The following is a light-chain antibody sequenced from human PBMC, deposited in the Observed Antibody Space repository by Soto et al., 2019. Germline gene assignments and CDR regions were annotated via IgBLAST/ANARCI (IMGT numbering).Light chain of an antibody. V-gene: IGKV1-39*01. CDR1: QSISSY. CDR3: QQSYSTPRT. Sequence: IQMTQSPNSLSASVGDRVTITCRASQSISSYLNWYQQKPGKAPKPLIYAASSLQSGVPSRFSGSGSGTDFTLTISSLQPEDFATYYCQQSYSTPRTFGQGTKVDIK. J-gene: IGKJ1*01. CDR2: AAS.